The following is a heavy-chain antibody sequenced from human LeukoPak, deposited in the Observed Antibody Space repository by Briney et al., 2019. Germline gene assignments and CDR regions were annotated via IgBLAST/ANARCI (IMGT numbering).Heavy chain of an antibody. CDR1: GLAFSSSA. CDR2: SSASSSDV. Sequence: GGSLRLSCAASGLAFSSSAMNWVRQTPGKGLEWLSYSSASSSDVYYAGSVKGRFTISRDNAKSSLYLQMNSLTAEDTAIYFCARGGDHAFDIWGQGTRVTVSS. V-gene: IGHV3-48*01. CDR3: ARGGDHAFDI. J-gene: IGHJ3*02. D-gene: IGHD3-16*01.